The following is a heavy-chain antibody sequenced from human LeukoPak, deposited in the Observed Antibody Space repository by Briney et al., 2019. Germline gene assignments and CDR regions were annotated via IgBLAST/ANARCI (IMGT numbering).Heavy chain of an antibody. CDR1: GVTFSSYG. CDR2: IWYDGSNK. V-gene: IGHV3-33*01. CDR3: ARDHVSDSSSLDY. J-gene: IGHJ4*02. D-gene: IGHD6-6*01. Sequence: GGSLRLSCAASGVTFSSYGMHWVRQAPGKGLEWVAVIWYDGSNKHYADSVKGRFTISRDNSKNTLYLQMNSLRAEDTAVYYCARDHVSDSSSLDYWGQGTLVTVSS.